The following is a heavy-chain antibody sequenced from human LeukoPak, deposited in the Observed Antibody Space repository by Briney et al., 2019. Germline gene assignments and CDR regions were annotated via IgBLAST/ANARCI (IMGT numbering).Heavy chain of an antibody. D-gene: IGHD2-8*02. Sequence: ASVKVSCKASGYTFTSYDINWVRQAPGQGLEWMGWMNPNSGYTGYAQRFQGRVTMTRTTSMRTAYMELSSLSSEDTAVYYCARGSRGYYTDSGNVSDYYYMDVWGRGTTVIISS. CDR2: MNPNSGYT. CDR1: GYTFTSYD. CDR3: ARGSRGYYTDSGNVSDYYYMDV. J-gene: IGHJ6*03. V-gene: IGHV1-8*01.